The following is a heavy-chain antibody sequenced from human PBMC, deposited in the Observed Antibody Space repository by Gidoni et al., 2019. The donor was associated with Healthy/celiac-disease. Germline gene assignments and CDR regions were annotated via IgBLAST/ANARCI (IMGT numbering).Heavy chain of an antibody. D-gene: IGHD2-2*01. Sequence: EVQLVGSGGGVVQPGRAVGLSGAAGGFPFRRQAMPWVRQAPGTGLEYVSAISSNGGSPYYANSVNGRFTISRDNPKNTLYLQMGSLRAEDTVVYYCARPIVVVPAAIRHWQSYGMDVWGQGTTVTVSS. V-gene: IGHV3-64*01. CDR3: ARPIVVVPAAIRHWQSYGMDV. CDR1: GFPFRRQA. CDR2: ISSNGGSP. J-gene: IGHJ6*02.